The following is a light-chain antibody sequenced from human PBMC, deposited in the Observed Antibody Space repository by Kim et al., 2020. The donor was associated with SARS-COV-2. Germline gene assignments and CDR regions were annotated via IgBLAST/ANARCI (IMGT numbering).Light chain of an antibody. J-gene: IGLJ3*02. V-gene: IGLV3-9*01. CDR2: QDN. CDR1: NLGQKY. Sequence: SYELTQPLSVSVAPGQTAMITCWGNNLGQKYVSWYQQKPGQAPVLVMYQDNSRPSGIPERFSGSNSGNTATLTISRAQAVDEADYYCQAWDSSTEVFGRGTQLTVL. CDR3: QAWDSSTEV.